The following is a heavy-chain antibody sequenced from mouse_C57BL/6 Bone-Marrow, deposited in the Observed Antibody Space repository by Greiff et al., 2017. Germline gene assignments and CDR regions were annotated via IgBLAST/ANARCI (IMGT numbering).Heavy chain of an antibody. CDR1: GYTFTDYE. V-gene: IGHV1-15*01. CDR2: IDPETGGT. D-gene: IGHD2-3*01. CDR3: TRCDDGYYLFAY. Sequence: QVQLQQSGAELVRPGASVTLSCKASGYTFTDYEMHWVKQTPVHGLEWIGAIDPETGGTAYNQKFKGKAILTADKSSSTASMELRSLTSEDSAVYYCTRCDDGYYLFAYWGQGTLVTVSA. J-gene: IGHJ3*01.